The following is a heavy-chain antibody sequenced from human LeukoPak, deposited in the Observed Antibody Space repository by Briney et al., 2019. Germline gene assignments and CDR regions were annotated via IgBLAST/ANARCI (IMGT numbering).Heavy chain of an antibody. J-gene: IGHJ6*03. CDR3: ARAGRGVAPPMTTVTYYYYMDV. V-gene: IGHV3-48*01. CDR2: ISSSSSTI. CDR1: GFTFSSYS. D-gene: IGHD4-11*01. Sequence: PGGSLRLSCAASGFTFSSYSMNWVRQAPGKGLEWVSYISSSSSTIYYADSVKGRFTISRDNAKNSLYLQMNSLRAEDTAVYYCARAGRGVAPPMTTVTYYYYMDVWGKGTTVTVSS.